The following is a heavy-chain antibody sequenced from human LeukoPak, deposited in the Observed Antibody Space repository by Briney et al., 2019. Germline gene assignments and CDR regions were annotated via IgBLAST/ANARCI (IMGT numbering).Heavy chain of an antibody. Sequence: GGSLRLSCAASEFTFSSYSMSWVRQAPEKGLEWVSYISSTASSIYYADSVKGRFTISRDNAKNSLYLQMNSLRAEDTAVYYCARDVTYHGGDWFDPWGQGTPVTVSS. CDR1: EFTFSSYS. J-gene: IGHJ5*02. CDR2: ISSTASSI. D-gene: IGHD4-23*01. CDR3: ARDVTYHGGDWFDP. V-gene: IGHV3-48*04.